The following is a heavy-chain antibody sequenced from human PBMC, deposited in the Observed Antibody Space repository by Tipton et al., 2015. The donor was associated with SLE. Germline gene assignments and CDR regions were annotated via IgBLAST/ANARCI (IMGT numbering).Heavy chain of an antibody. D-gene: IGHD6-19*01. J-gene: IGHJ4*02. CDR2: IYTSGIT. Sequence: TLSLTCTISGGSISSHYWSWIRLSPGKGLEWIGYIYTSGITSYNPSLKSRVTISVDTSKNQFSLKLRSVAAADTAVYYCARPSGSGWYYFDSWGQGTLVTVSS. CDR3: ARPSGSGWYYFDS. V-gene: IGHV4-4*08. CDR1: GGSISSHY.